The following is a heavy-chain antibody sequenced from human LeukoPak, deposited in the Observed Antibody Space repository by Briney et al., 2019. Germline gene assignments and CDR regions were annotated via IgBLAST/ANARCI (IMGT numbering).Heavy chain of an antibody. CDR2: ISAYNGNT. CDR3: ARAPIYYGSGSYYWETVDY. V-gene: IGHV1-18*01. J-gene: IGHJ4*02. Sequence: ASVKVSCKASGYTFTSYGISWVRQAPGQGLEWMGWISAYNGNTNYAQKLQGRVTITADKSTSTAYMELSSLRSEDTAVYYCARAPIYYGSGSYYWETVDYWGQGTLVTVSS. D-gene: IGHD3-10*01. CDR1: GYTFTSYG.